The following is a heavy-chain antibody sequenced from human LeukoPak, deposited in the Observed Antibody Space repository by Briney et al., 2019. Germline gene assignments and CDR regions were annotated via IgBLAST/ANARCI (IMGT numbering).Heavy chain of an antibody. D-gene: IGHD3-16*01. CDR3: ARVKVGANWFDP. Sequence: SQTLSLTCTVSGGSISSGGYYWRWIRQHPGKGLEWIGYMYYSGSTYYNPSLKSRVSISVDTSKNQLSLKLSSVTAADTAVYHCARVKVGANWFDPWGQGTLVTASS. CDR2: MYYSGST. V-gene: IGHV4-31*03. J-gene: IGHJ5*02. CDR1: GGSISSGGYY.